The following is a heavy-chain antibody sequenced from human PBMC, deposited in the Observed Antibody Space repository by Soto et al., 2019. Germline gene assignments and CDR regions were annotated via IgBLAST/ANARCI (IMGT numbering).Heavy chain of an antibody. J-gene: IGHJ4*02. Sequence: PSETLSLTCTVSGGSISSYYWSWIRQPPGKGLEWIGYIYYSGNTYYNPSLKSRVTISVDTSKNQFSLKLSSVTAADTAVYYCARGRVAVARWGQGTLVTVSS. CDR2: IYYSGNT. D-gene: IGHD6-19*01. CDR1: GGSISSYY. V-gene: IGHV4-59*12. CDR3: ARGRVAVAR.